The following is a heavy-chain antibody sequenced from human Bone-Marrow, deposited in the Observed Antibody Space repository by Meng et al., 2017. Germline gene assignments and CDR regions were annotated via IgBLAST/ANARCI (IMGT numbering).Heavy chain of an antibody. Sequence: GESLKISCAASGFTFSSYEMHWVRQDPGKGLGWVSYISGSGRDIYYADCVKGRFTISRDNAKNTLYLQMNSLRAENTAVYYCAREPRAYGDYSRWGQGTLVTVSS. CDR1: GFTFSSYE. CDR2: ISGSGRDI. J-gene: IGHJ4*02. V-gene: IGHV3-48*03. CDR3: AREPRAYGDYSR. D-gene: IGHD4-17*01.